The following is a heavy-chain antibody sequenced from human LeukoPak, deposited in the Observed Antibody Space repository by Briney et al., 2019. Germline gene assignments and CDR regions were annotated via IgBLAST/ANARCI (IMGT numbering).Heavy chain of an antibody. CDR1: GGSFSGYY. J-gene: IGHJ4*02. V-gene: IGHV4-34*01. CDR3: ARVVDSYHFDY. D-gene: IGHD5-18*01. CDR2: INHSGNT. Sequence: PSETLSLTCDVYGGSFSGYYWSWIRQPPGKGLEWIGEINHSGNTNYNPSVKSRVTISVDTSKNQFSLKLSSVTAADTAVYYCARVVDSYHFDYWGQGTLVTVSS.